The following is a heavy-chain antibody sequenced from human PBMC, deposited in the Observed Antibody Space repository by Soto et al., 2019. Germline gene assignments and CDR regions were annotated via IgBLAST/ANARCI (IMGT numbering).Heavy chain of an antibody. CDR2: IKSKTDGGTT. J-gene: IGHJ4*02. Sequence: EVQLVESGGGLVKPGGSLRLSCAASGLTFSKAWMSWVRQAPGKGLEWVGRIKSKTDGGTTDYAAPVKGRFTITRDDSKNTLYLQMNRLKTEDTAVYYCTTDALRFLEWLSYWGQGTLVTVSS. D-gene: IGHD3-3*01. V-gene: IGHV3-15*01. CDR3: TTDALRFLEWLSY. CDR1: GLTFSKAW.